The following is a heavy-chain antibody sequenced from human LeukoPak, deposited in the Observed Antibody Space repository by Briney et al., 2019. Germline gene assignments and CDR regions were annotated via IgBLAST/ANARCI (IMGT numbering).Heavy chain of an antibody. CDR2: IKPDGSDK. Sequence: GGSLRPSCAGSGFTFGTYWVSWVRQAPGKGLEWVAHIKPDGSDKSYADSVKGRSTISSNNAKNSLFLQMNSLRAEDTAVYYCARAQIGSAWYLDHWGQGTLVTVSS. D-gene: IGHD6-19*01. J-gene: IGHJ4*02. CDR3: ARAQIGSAWYLDH. CDR1: GFTFGTYW. V-gene: IGHV3-7*01.